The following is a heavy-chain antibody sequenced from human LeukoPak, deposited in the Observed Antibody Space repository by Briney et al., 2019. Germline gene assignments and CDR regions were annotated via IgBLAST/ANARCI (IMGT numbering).Heavy chain of an antibody. V-gene: IGHV3-23*01. J-gene: IGHJ4*01. CDR3: SNPHRDGYIVGYSYY. CDR1: GCTFNSYA. Sequence: GCSVTVSCPASGCTFNSYAMSWVRQAPGKGLEGVASISGCDGSTYYADPLQGRFTISRDNSKNTLYLQMKRLRADGTSVYYFSNPHRDGYIVGYSYYWGQKTLVTAS. CDR2: ISGCDGST. D-gene: IGHD5-24*01.